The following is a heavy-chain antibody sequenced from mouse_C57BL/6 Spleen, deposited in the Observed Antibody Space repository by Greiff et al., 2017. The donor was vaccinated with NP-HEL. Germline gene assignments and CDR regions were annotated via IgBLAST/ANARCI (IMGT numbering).Heavy chain of an antibody. J-gene: IGHJ1*03. D-gene: IGHD2-12*01. CDR3: ARKGTYSPWYFDV. CDR2: IDPSDSET. V-gene: IGHV1-52*01. Sequence: VQLQQPGAELVRPGSSVKLSCKASGYTFTSYWMHWVKQRPIQGLEWIGNIDPSDSETHYNQKFKDKATLTVDKSSSTAYMQLSSLTSEDSAVYYCARKGTYSPWYFDVWGTGTTVTVSS. CDR1: GYTFTSYW.